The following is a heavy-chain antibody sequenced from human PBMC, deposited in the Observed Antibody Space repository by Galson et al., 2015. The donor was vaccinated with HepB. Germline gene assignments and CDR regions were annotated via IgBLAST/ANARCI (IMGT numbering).Heavy chain of an antibody. D-gene: IGHD4-17*01. CDR2: MNPNSGNT. Sequence: SVKVSCKASGYTFTSYDINWVRQATGQGLEWMGWMNPNSGNTGYAQKFQGRVTMTRNTSISTAYMELSSLRAEDTAVYYCAKAIYGDYGDGVYWGQGTLVTVSS. CDR1: GYTFTSYD. V-gene: IGHV1-8*01. J-gene: IGHJ4*02. CDR3: AKAIYGDYGDGVY.